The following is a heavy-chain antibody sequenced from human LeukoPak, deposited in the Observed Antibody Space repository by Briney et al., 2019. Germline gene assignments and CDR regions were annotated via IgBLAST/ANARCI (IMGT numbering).Heavy chain of an antibody. J-gene: IGHJ4*02. CDR3: ARGWDYDSGGRPTAYVY. V-gene: IGHV1-69*01. CDR1: GGTFSNFA. D-gene: IGHD3-22*01. Sequence: VKVSCKASGGTFSNFAINWVRQAPGPVLEWMGAIIPIFGTANYAQKFQGRVTITADESTSTVYMELNSLKSEDTVVYYCARGWDYDSGGRPTAYVYWGQGTLVTVSS. CDR2: IIPIFGTA.